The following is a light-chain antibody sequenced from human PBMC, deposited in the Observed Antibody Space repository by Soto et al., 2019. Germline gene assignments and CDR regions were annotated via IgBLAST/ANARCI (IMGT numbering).Light chain of an antibody. CDR2: MND. CDR1: TSNILRNY. V-gene: IGLV1-47*01. CDR3: LSKTSTVSYV. Sequence: QSALTQPPSASGNPGQRLTISCSGSTSNILRNYVYWYRQLPGTAPRLLISMNDQRPSGVPDRFSGSKSGNTASLTISGLQAEDEADYYCLSKTSTVSYVFGTGTKVTVL. J-gene: IGLJ1*01.